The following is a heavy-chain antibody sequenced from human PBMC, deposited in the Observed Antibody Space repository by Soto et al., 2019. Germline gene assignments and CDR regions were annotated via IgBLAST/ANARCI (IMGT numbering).Heavy chain of an antibody. J-gene: IGHJ2*01. CDR3: ARERGDTDWYFDL. Sequence: EVQLVESGGGLVKPGGSLRLSCAASGFTFSSYSMNWVRQVPGKGLEWVSSISSSSSYIYYADSVKGRFTISRDNAKNSLYLQMNSLRAEDTAVYYCARERGDTDWYFDLWGRGTLVTVSS. CDR2: ISSSSSYI. CDR1: GFTFSSYS. V-gene: IGHV3-21*01. D-gene: IGHD5-18*01.